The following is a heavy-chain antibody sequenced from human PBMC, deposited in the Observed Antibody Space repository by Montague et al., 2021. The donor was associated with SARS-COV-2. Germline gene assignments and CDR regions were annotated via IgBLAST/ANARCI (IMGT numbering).Heavy chain of an antibody. D-gene: IGHD3-22*01. Sequence: YYSASTYYTPSLKIRVTISVATSKNQFSLKLSSVTAADTAVYYCARARINMIVVVNAFDIWGQGTMVTVSS. CDR3: ARARINMIVVVNAFDI. J-gene: IGHJ3*02. V-gene: IGHV4-31*02. CDR2: YYSAST.